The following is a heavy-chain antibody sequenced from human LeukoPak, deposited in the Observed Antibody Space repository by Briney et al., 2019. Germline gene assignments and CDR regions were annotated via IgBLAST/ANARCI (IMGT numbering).Heavy chain of an antibody. D-gene: IGHD4-4*01. CDR3: ARDSNLRQVTRPFDY. J-gene: IGHJ4*02. Sequence: SVKVSCKASGGTFSSYAISWVRQAPGQGLEWMGRIIPILGIANYAQKFQGRVTITADKSTSTAYMELSSLRSEDTAVYYCARDSNLRQVTRPFDYWGQGTLVTVSS. CDR2: IIPILGIA. V-gene: IGHV1-69*04. CDR1: GGTFSSYA.